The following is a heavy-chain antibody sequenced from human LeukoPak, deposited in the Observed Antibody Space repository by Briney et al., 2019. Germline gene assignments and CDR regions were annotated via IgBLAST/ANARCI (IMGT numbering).Heavy chain of an antibody. CDR3: TRDGQRTGENMDY. D-gene: IGHD6-25*01. V-gene: IGHV3-30*04. CDR1: GFTFSTYH. Sequence: GGSLRLSCAASGFTFSTYHMHWVRQAPGKGLEWVAVISYDGRNKYYADSVKGRLTISRDISKNTLYLQMNGLRFEDTAVYYCTRDGQRTGENMDYWGQGTLVTVSS. J-gene: IGHJ4*02. CDR2: ISYDGRNK.